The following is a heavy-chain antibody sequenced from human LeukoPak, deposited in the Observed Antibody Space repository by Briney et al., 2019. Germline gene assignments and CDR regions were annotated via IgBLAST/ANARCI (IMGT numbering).Heavy chain of an antibody. J-gene: IGHJ3*01. CDR3: LGAFDF. CDR1: GFTVSSNE. V-gene: IGHV3-30*03. Sequence: PGGSLRLSCAASGFTVSSNEMSWVRQAPGKGLEWVTAISYDGITKQYADSVRGRFTISRDNSKNTVYLEMNSLRAEDTAVYYCLGAFDFWGQGTMVTVSS. CDR2: ISYDGITK.